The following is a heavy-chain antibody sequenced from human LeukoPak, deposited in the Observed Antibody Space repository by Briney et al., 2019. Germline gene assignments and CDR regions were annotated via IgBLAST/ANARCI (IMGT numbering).Heavy chain of an antibody. D-gene: IGHD1/OR15-1a*01. CDR1: GYTVSGYY. J-gene: IGHJ4*02. Sequence: ASVKVSCKASGYTVSGYYVHWVRQAPGPGLEWMGIINPSGGSTSYAQKFQGRVTMTRDTSTSTVYMELSSLRSEDTAVYYCARGTNYLPQDYWGQGTLVTVSS. CDR2: INPSGGST. V-gene: IGHV1-46*01. CDR3: ARGTNYLPQDY.